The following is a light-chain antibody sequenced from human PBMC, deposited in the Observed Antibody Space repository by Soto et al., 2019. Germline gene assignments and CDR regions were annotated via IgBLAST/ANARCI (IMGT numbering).Light chain of an antibody. CDR2: GAS. CDR3: QHHNSYSQT. Sequence: DIQMTQSPPTLSASVGDRGTITCRASQSIRHYLAWYQQMPGKAPNLLIYGASTLQSGVPSRFSGSGSGTEFTLTISSLQPDDFGTYFCQHHNSYSQTFGQGTKVEIK. CDR1: QSIRHY. V-gene: IGKV1-5*01. J-gene: IGKJ1*01.